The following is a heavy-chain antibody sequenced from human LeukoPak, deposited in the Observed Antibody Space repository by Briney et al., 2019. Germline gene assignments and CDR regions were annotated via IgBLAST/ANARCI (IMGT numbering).Heavy chain of an antibody. CDR2: IYPGDSDT. J-gene: IGHJ5*02. D-gene: IGHD2-2*01. V-gene: IGHV5-51*01. CDR3: ARRFCSSTSCYGGEWFDP. CDR1: GYSFTSYW. Sequence: GESLKISCKGSGYSFTSYWIGWVRQMPGKGLEWMGIIYPGDSDTRYSPSFQGQVTISADKSISTAYLQWSSLKASDTAMYYCARRFCSSTSCYGGEWFDPWGQGTLVTVSS.